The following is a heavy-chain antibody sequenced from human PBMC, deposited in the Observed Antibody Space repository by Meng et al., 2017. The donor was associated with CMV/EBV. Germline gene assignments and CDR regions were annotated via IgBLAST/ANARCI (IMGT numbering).Heavy chain of an antibody. CDR2: INWNGGST. J-gene: IGHJ6*02. CDR1: GFTFDDYG. CDR3: ARDCSSTSCDTRLQALLGYYYYGMDV. Sequence: GESLKISCAASGFTFDDYGMSWVRQVPGKGLEWVSGINWNGGSTGYADSMRGRFTISRDNAKNSLYLQMNSLRAEDTAVYYCARDCSSTSCDTRLQALLGYYYYGMDVWGQGTTVTVSS. V-gene: IGHV3-20*04. D-gene: IGHD2-2*02.